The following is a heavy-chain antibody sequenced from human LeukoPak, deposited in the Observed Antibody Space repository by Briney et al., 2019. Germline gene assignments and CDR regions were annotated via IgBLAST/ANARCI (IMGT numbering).Heavy chain of an antibody. V-gene: IGHV3-11*01. CDR1: GFTFSDYY. J-gene: IGHJ3*02. CDR2: ISSSGSTI. Sequence: GGSLRLSCVASGFTFSDYYMSWIRQAPGKGLEWVSYISSSGSTIYYADSVKGRFTISRDNAKNSLYLQMNSLRAEDTAVYYCAREGGASDAFAFDIWGQGTMVTVSS. CDR3: AREGGASDAFAFDI. D-gene: IGHD1-26*01.